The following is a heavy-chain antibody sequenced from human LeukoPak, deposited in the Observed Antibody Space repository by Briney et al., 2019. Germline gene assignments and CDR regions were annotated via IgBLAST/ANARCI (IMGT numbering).Heavy chain of an antibody. CDR1: GGSISSGGYS. CDR2: IYHSGST. V-gene: IGHV4-30-2*01. J-gene: IGHJ4*02. Sequence: PSETLSLTCAVPGGSISSGGYSWSWIRQPPGKGLEWIGYIYHSGSTYYNPSLKSRVTISVDRSKNQFSLKLSSVTAADTAVYYCARDRYGDHTYFDYWGQGTLVTVSS. D-gene: IGHD4-17*01. CDR3: ARDRYGDHTYFDY.